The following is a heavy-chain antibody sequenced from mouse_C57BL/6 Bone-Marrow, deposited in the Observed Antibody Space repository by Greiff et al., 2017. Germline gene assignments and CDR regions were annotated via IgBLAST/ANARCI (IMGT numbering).Heavy chain of an antibody. CDR1: GFTFSSYG. CDR3: ARQRYYYGSVFAY. Sequence: EVKVVESGGDLVKPGGSLKLSCAASGFTFSSYGMSWVRQTPDKRLEWVATISSGGSYTYYPDSVKGRFTISRDNAKNTLYLQMSSLKSEDTAMYYCARQRYYYGSVFAYWGQGTLVTVSA. V-gene: IGHV5-6*01. D-gene: IGHD1-1*01. J-gene: IGHJ3*01. CDR2: ISSGGSYT.